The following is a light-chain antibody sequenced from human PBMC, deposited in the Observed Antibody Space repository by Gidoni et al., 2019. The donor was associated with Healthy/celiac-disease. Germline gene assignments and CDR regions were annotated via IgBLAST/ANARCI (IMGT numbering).Light chain of an antibody. CDR3: QQYGSSTWT. CDR1: QSVSSSY. Sequence: EIVLTTSPGTLSLSPGERATLSCRASQSVSSSYLAWYQQKPGQAPRLLIYGASSRATGIPDRFSGSGSGTDFTLTISRLEPEDWAVYYCQQYGSSTWTFGQGTKVEIK. V-gene: IGKV3-20*01. J-gene: IGKJ1*01. CDR2: GAS.